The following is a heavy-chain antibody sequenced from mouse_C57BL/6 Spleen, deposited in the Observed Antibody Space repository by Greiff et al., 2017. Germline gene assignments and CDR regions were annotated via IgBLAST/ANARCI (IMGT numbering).Heavy chain of an antibody. V-gene: IGHV3-6*01. J-gene: IGHJ2*01. Sequence: EVKLMESGPGLVKPSQSLSLTCSVTGYSITSGYYWNWIRQFPGNKLEWMGYISYDGSNNYNPSLKNRISITRDPSKHQFFLKLNSVTTEDTATYYCARGGYDLDYWGQGTTLTVSS. CDR3: ARGGYDLDY. D-gene: IGHD2-2*01. CDR1: GYSITSGYY. CDR2: ISYDGSN.